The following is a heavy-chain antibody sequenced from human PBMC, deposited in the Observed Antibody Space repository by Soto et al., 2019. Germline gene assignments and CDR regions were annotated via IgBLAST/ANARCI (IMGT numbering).Heavy chain of an antibody. Sequence: SETLSLTCIVSGGSLSSNYWSWVRRPAGKGLEWIGRINTSGSSSYNPSLKSRVTMSVDTSKNQFSLNLNSVTAADTAIYYRARDWSYWGRGILVTVSS. J-gene: IGHJ4*02. CDR2: INTSGSS. V-gene: IGHV4-4*07. CDR3: ARDWSY. CDR1: GGSLSSNY.